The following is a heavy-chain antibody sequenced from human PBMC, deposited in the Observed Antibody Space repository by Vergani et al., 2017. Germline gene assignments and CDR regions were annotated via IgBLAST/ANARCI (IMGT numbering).Heavy chain of an antibody. CDR2: ISGSGGST. CDR3: AKGLVVVAAVGCIDV. CDR1: GFTFSSYA. J-gene: IGHJ6*02. D-gene: IGHD2-15*01. V-gene: IGHV3-23*01. Sequence: EVQLLESGGGLVQPGGSLRLSCAASGFTFSSYAMSWVRQAPGKGLEWVSAISGSGGSTYYADPVKGRFTISRDNSKNTLYLQMNSLRAEDTAVYYCAKGLVVVAAVGCIDVWDQGTTVTVYS.